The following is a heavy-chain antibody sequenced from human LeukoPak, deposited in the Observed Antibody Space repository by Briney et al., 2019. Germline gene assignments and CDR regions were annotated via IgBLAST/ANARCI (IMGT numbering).Heavy chain of an antibody. CDR2: IIPIFGTA. Sequence: VXVSCKASGGTFSSYAISWVRQAPGQGLEWMGGIIPIFGTANYAQKFQGRVTITTDESTSTAYMELSSLRSEDTAVYYCARSYGGNSQNQYFQHWGQGTLVTVSS. D-gene: IGHD4-23*01. CDR1: GGTFSSYA. V-gene: IGHV1-69*05. CDR3: ARSYGGNSQNQYFQH. J-gene: IGHJ1*01.